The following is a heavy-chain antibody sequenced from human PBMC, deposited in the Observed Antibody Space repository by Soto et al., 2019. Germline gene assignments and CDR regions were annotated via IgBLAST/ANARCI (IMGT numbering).Heavy chain of an antibody. CDR3: AKDGTPYILPGYQEALYDYYGMDV. CDR2: ISGSGGST. V-gene: IGHV3-23*01. D-gene: IGHD3-9*01. Sequence: GGTLRLSCAASGFTFSGHAMSWVRQAPGKGLEWVSAISGSGGSTYYADSVKGRFTISRDNSMNTLYLQMNSLRAEDTSVEYFAKDGTPYILPGYQEALYDYYGMDVWGQGTTVTVS. CDR1: GFTFSGHA. J-gene: IGHJ6*02.